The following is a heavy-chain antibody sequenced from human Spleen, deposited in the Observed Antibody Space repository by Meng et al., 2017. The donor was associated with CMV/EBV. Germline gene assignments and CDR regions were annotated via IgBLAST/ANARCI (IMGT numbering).Heavy chain of an antibody. V-gene: IGHV6-1*01. D-gene: IGHD2-2*02. CDR1: SHIAP. CDR2: TYYRSKWYP. CDR3: ARGGDIVVVSPAIPLDY. J-gene: IGHJ4*02. Sequence: SHIAPWHWLRQSPSGGLEWLGKTYYRSKWYPDYALFVKIRLPINPDTSKNQFSLQLTSVTPEDTAVYYCARGGDIVVVSPAIPLDYWGQGTLVTVSS.